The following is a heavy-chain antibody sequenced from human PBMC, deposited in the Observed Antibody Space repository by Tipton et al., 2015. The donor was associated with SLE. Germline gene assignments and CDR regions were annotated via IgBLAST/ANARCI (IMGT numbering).Heavy chain of an antibody. CDR2: VRSSGYHT. CDR3: ARDSRYFYDTRGHLLEPPGLYYFDS. J-gene: IGHJ4*02. D-gene: IGHD3-22*01. Sequence: LSLTCTVSGGSISSYYWSWIRQPPGKGLEWVSSVRSSGYHTQYGDSYYTDSVKGRFTISRDNAKNSLFLQMKSLRADDTAVYYCARDSRYFYDTRGHLLEPPGLYYFDSWGLGTLVTVSS. V-gene: IGHV3-21*03. CDR1: GGSISSYY.